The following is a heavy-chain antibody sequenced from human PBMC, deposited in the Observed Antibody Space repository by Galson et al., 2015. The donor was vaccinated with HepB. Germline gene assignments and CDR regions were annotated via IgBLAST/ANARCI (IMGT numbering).Heavy chain of an antibody. CDR2: IIPIFGTA. D-gene: IGHD4-17*01. CDR1: GGTFSSYA. Sequence: SVKVSCKASGGTFSSYAISWVRQAPGQGLEWMGGIIPIFGTANYAQKFQGRVTITADESTSTAYMELSSLRSEDTAVYYCARGNPPVTTAVDYYGMDVWGQGTTVTVSS. CDR3: ARGNPPVTTAVDYYGMDV. V-gene: IGHV1-69*13. J-gene: IGHJ6*02.